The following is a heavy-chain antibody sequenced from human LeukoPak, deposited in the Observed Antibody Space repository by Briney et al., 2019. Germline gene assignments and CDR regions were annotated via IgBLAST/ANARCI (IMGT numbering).Heavy chain of an antibody. CDR3: ARDLEHCRNIICSNSAY. CDR2: IYHSGST. J-gene: IGHJ4*02. D-gene: IGHD2-2*01. CDR1: GGSISSSNW. Sequence: SETLSLTGAVSGGSISSSNWWSWVRQPPGKGLEWIGEIYHSGSTNYNPSLKSRVTISVDKSKNQFSLKLSSVTAADTAVYYCARDLEHCRNIICSNSAYWGQGXLVXVSS. V-gene: IGHV4-4*02.